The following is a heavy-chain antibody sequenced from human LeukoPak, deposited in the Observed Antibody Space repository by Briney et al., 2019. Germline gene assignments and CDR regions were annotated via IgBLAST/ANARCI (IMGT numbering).Heavy chain of an antibody. CDR3: ARGAQSAFDI. Sequence: GGSLRLSCATSGFTFSSYWMNWVRQAPGEGLGWVANIKQDGSEKYYVDSVKGRFTISRDNAKNSLYLQMNSLRAEDTAVYYCARGAQSAFDIWGQGTMVTVSS. CDR1: GFTFSSYW. CDR2: IKQDGSEK. J-gene: IGHJ3*02. D-gene: IGHD4/OR15-4a*01. V-gene: IGHV3-7*01.